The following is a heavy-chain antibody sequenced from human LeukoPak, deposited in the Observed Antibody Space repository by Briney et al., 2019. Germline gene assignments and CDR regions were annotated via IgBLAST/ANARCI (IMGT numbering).Heavy chain of an antibody. D-gene: IGHD6-13*01. CDR2: ISNSGGST. Sequence: PGGSLRLSCTASGFTFTTYWMSWVRHPPGKGLEWVSSISNSGGSTYHADSVKGRFTISRDNSKNSLYLQMNSLRAEDTAVYYCAREEGYSSSWYYFDYWGQGTLVTVSS. CDR3: AREEGYSSSWYYFDY. CDR1: GFTFTTYW. J-gene: IGHJ4*02. V-gene: IGHV3-23*01.